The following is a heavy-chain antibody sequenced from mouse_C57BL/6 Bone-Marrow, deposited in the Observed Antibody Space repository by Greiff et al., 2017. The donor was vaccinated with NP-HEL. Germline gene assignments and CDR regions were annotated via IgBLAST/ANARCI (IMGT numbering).Heavy chain of an antibody. Sequence: EVQRVESGGGLVKPGGSLKLSCAASGFTFSSYAMSWVRQTPEKRLEWVATISDGGSYTYYPDNVKGRFTISRDNAKNNLYLQMSHLKSEDTAMYYCARDQAYYSNYVGYWYFDVWGTGTTVTVSS. CDR2: ISDGGSYT. CDR1: GFTFSSYA. D-gene: IGHD2-5*01. J-gene: IGHJ1*03. CDR3: ARDQAYYSNYVGYWYFDV. V-gene: IGHV5-4*01.